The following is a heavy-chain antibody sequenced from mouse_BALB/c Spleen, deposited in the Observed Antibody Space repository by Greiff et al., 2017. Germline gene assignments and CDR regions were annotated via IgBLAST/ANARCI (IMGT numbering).Heavy chain of an antibody. CDR2: ISDGGSYT. Sequence: EVQRVESGGGLVKPGGSLKLSCAASGFTFSDYYMYWVRQTPEKRLEWVATISDGGSYTYYPDIVKGRFTISRDNAKNNLYLQMSSLKSEDTAMYYCARDRYGYGSWFAYWGQGTLVTVSA. J-gene: IGHJ3*01. D-gene: IGHD2-2*01. CDR1: GFTFSDYY. V-gene: IGHV5-4*02. CDR3: ARDRYGYGSWFAY.